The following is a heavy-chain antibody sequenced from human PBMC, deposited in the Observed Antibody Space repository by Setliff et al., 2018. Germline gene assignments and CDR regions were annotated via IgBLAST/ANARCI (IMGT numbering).Heavy chain of an antibody. J-gene: IGHJ3*02. CDR1: GGSFSSSGYY. Sequence: ETLSLTCTVSGGSFSSSGYYWGWIRQPPGKGLEWIGSFYYSGSIYYNPSLKSRVTISVDTSKNHFSLNLNSVTAADTAVYYCARTPRGGNSAFDIWGQGTMVTVSS. D-gene: IGHD2-21*02. V-gene: IGHV4-39*02. CDR3: ARTPRGGNSAFDI. CDR2: FYYSGSI.